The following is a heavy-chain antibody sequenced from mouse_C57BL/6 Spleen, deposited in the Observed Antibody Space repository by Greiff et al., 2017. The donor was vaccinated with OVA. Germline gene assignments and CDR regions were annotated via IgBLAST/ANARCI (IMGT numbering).Heavy chain of an antibody. Sequence: EVQLQQSGPELVKPGASVKISCKASGYTFTDYYMNWVKQSHGKSLEWIGDINPNNGGTSYNQKFKGKATLTVDKSSSTAYMELRSLTSEDSAVYFCARHEDYGDSAWFAYWGQGTLVTVSA. J-gene: IGHJ3*01. D-gene: IGHD2-4*01. CDR1: GYTFTDYY. CDR2: INPNNGGT. V-gene: IGHV1-26*01. CDR3: ARHEDYGDSAWFAY.